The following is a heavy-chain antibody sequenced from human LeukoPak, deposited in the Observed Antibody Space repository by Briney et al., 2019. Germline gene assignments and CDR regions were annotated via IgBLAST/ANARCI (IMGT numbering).Heavy chain of an antibody. D-gene: IGHD2-2*01. CDR1: GGSISTSNYY. J-gene: IGHJ5*02. Sequence: SETLSLTCTVSGGSISTSNYYWGWIRQPPGKGLEWIGNIFYSGSTYYSPSVKSRVTISLDTSRNQFSLKLNSVTAADTAVYYCASLYCSSTSCYGWFDPWGQGTLVTVSS. CDR3: ASLYCSSTSCYGWFDP. V-gene: IGHV4-39*07. CDR2: IFYSGST.